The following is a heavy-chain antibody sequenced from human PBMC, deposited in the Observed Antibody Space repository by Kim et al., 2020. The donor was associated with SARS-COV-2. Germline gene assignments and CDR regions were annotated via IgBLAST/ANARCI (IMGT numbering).Heavy chain of an antibody. CDR1: GFTFSSYG. J-gene: IGHJ3*02. V-gene: IGHV3-30*18. D-gene: IGHD4-17*01. Sequence: GGSLRLSCAASGFTFSSYGMHWVRQAPGKGLEWVAVISYDGSNKYYADSVKGRFTISRDNSKNTLYLQMNSLRAEDTAVYYCAKDRPSNYGDLDAFDIWGQGTMVTVSS. CDR3: AKDRPSNYGDLDAFDI. CDR2: ISYDGSNK.